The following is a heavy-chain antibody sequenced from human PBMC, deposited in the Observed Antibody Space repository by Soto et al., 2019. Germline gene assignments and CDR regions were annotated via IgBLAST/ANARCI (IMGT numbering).Heavy chain of an antibody. CDR1: GFTFSSYA. D-gene: IGHD6-13*01. V-gene: IGHV3-23*01. CDR2: ISGSGGST. CDR3: ALIGQQLIGTKLLDY. J-gene: IGHJ4*02. Sequence: EVQLLESGGDLVQPGGSLRLYCAASGFTFSSYAMSWVRQAPGKGLEWVSGISGSGGSTYYVDSVKGRFTISRDNSKNTLYLQMNSLRAEDTAVYYCALIGQQLIGTKLLDYRGQGTLVDVSS.